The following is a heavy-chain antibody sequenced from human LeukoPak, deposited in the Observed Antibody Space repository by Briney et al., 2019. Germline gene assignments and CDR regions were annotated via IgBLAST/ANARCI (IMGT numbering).Heavy chain of an antibody. V-gene: IGHV1-2*02. CDR3: ARDRSFTSSSFSPPFDY. CDR1: GYTFTDYY. D-gene: IGHD6-13*01. J-gene: IGHJ4*02. CDR2: VNPNSGGT. Sequence: ASVNVSCKASGYTFTDYYVHWVRQAPGQGLEWMGWVNPNSGGTNYAQDFQGRVAMTRDTSISTAYMELNRLRYDDTAVYYCARDRSFTSSSFSPPFDYWGQGTLVSVSS.